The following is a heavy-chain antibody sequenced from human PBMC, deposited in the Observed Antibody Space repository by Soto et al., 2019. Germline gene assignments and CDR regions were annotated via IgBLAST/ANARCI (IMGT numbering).Heavy chain of an antibody. J-gene: IGHJ4*02. V-gene: IGHV4-39*01. Sequence: SETLSLTCTVSGGSISSSSYYWGWIRQPPGKGLECIGNIHYGGSTYYNPSLKSRVTISVDMSKNQFSLKLSSVTAADSAVYYCARGIGYYFDYWGQGNLVTVSS. D-gene: IGHD5-12*01. CDR1: GGSISSSSYY. CDR3: ARGIGYYFDY. CDR2: IHYGGST.